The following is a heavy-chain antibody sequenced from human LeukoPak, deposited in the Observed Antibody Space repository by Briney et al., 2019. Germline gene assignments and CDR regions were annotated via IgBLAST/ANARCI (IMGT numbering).Heavy chain of an antibody. Sequence: GSLRLSCAASGFTFSNYAMSWVRQVPGKGLEWIGSIYHSGSTYYNPSLKSRVTISVDTSKNQFSLKLSSVTAADTAVYYCARGGDGSSWYRRRYYYYGMDVWGQGTTVTVSS. D-gene: IGHD6-13*01. V-gene: IGHV4-34*01. J-gene: IGHJ6*02. CDR2: IYHSGST. CDR1: GFTFSNYA. CDR3: ARGGDGSSWYRRRYYYYGMDV.